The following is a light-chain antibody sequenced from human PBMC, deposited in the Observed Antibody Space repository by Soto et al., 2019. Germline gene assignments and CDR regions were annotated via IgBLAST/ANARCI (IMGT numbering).Light chain of an antibody. Sequence: SYELTQSPSVSVAPGQTATISCTGHDIGSQSVHWYQQRAAQAPVLVIYDVYDRPSGIPERFSGSISATTATLTISRVEVGDEADYYCQIWDGTLQHVIFGGGTKLTVL. CDR1: DIGSQS. CDR2: DVY. J-gene: IGLJ2*01. V-gene: IGLV3-21*02. CDR3: QIWDGTLQHVI.